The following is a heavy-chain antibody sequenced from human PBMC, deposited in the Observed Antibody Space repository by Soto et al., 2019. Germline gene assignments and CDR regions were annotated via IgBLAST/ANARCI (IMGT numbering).Heavy chain of an antibody. CDR3: ATNPVAYCGGDCYSLPFDY. V-gene: IGHV3-30-3*01. CDR1: GFTFSSYA. Sequence: GGSLRLSCAASGFTFSSYAMHWVRQAPGKGLEWVAVISYDGSNKYYADSVKGRFTISRDNSKNTLYLQMNSLRAEDTAVYYCATNPVAYCGGDCYSLPFDYWGQGTLVTVSS. CDR2: ISYDGSNK. D-gene: IGHD2-21*02. J-gene: IGHJ4*02.